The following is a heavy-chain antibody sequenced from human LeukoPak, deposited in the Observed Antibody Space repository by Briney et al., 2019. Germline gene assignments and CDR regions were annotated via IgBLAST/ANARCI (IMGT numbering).Heavy chain of an antibody. D-gene: IGHD3-10*01. J-gene: IGHJ4*02. CDR3: ARVSVGYYYGSGSRYTDY. CDR1: GYTFTGYY. V-gene: IGHV1-2*06. CDR2: INPNSGGT. Sequence: ASVKVSCKASGYTFTGYYMHWVRQAPGQGLEWMGRINPNSGGTNYAQKFQGRVTITRDTSISTAYMDLSRLRSDDTAVYYCARVSVGYYYGSGSRYTDYWGQGTLVTVSS.